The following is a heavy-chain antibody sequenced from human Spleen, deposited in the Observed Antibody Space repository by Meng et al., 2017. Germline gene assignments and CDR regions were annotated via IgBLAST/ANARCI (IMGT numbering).Heavy chain of an antibody. CDR1: GFTFDDYA. CDR3: TRFETAVFYSSGGDV. Sequence: SLKISCAASGFTFDDYAMHWVRPAPGKGLEWVSGISWHSCCIGYADSVKSRFTISRDNAKNSVYLQMDILRADDSTLYYCTRFETAVFYSSGGDVWGQGTTVTVSS. J-gene: IGHJ6*02. CDR2: ISWHSCCI. D-gene: IGHD2-21*01. V-gene: IGHV3-9*01.